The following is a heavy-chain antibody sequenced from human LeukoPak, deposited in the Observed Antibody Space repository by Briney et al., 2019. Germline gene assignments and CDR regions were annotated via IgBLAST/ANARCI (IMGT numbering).Heavy chain of an antibody. D-gene: IGHD6-19*01. CDR3: AREPMPRIAVAGTPLDY. J-gene: IGHJ4*02. V-gene: IGHV3-21*01. Sequence: GGSLRLSCAASGFTFSSYSMNWVRPAPGKGLEWVSSISSSSSYIYYADSVKGRFTISRDNAKNSLYLQMNSLRAEDTAVYYCAREPMPRIAVAGTPLDYWGQGTLVTVSS. CDR1: GFTFSSYS. CDR2: ISSSSSYI.